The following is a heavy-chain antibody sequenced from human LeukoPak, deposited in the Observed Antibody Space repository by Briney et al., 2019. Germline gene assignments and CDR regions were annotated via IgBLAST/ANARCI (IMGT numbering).Heavy chain of an antibody. CDR1: GFTFSSYW. Sequence: GGSLRLSCTASGFTFSSYWMSWVRQAPGKGLEWVANIKQDGSEKHYVDSVKGRFTISRDNGKNSLYLQMNSLRVEDTAVYYCAREWGPYCSGGSCPFDYWGQGTLVTVSS. V-gene: IGHV3-7*01. CDR3: AREWGPYCSGGSCPFDY. J-gene: IGHJ4*02. CDR2: IKQDGSEK. D-gene: IGHD2-15*01.